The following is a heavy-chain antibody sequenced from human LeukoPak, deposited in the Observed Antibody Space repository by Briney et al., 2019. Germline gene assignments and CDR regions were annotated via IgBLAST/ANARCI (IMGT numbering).Heavy chain of an antibody. J-gene: IGHJ4*02. CDR3: ARDGENSAYDPSDY. V-gene: IGHV4-39*07. Sequence: PSETLSLTCTVSGGSISSGTYYWGWIRQPPGKGLEWIGTIYYSGNTYYNPSLKSRVTISINMSKNQFSLRLSSVTAADTAVYYCARDGENSAYDPSDYWGQGTLVTVSS. D-gene: IGHD5-12*01. CDR2: IYYSGNT. CDR1: GGSISSGTYY.